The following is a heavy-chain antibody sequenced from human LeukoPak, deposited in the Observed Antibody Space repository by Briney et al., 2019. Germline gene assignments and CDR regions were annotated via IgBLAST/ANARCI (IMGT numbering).Heavy chain of an antibody. Sequence: GGSLRLSCAASGFTFSSYSTNWVRQAPGKGLEWVSYISSSSSTIYYADSVKGRFTISRDNAKNSLYLQMNSLRAEDTAVYYCARYCSSTSCYPDAPTYYYGMDVWGQGTTVTVSS. D-gene: IGHD2-2*01. J-gene: IGHJ6*02. CDR3: ARYCSSTSCYPDAPTYYYGMDV. V-gene: IGHV3-48*04. CDR2: ISSSSSTI. CDR1: GFTFSSYS.